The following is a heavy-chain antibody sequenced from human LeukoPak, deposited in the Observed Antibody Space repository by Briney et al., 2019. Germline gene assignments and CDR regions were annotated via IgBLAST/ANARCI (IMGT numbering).Heavy chain of an antibody. J-gene: IGHJ4*02. CDR1: GGSISRYY. D-gene: IGHD2-15*01. Sequence: PSETLSLTCTVSGGSISRYYWSWIRQPPGKGLAWIGYIYYSGSTNYNPSLKSGVTISVDTSKNQFSLKLTSVTAADTAVYYCARHRWLLPELPDYFDYWGQGTLVTVSS. CDR3: ARHRWLLPELPDYFDY. CDR2: IYYSGST. V-gene: IGHV4-59*08.